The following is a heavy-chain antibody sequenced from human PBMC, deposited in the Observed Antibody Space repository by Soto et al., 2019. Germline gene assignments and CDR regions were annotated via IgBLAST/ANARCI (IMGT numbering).Heavy chain of an antibody. J-gene: IGHJ6*02. CDR3: TTGVRDSSGSMRLYYYYDMDV. Sequence: EVQVVESGGGLVKPGGSLRLSCAASGVTFSNAWMSWVRQAPGKGLEWVGRVKSKTDGGTTDYAAPVKGRFTISRDDSKDTLYLPMNSLKTEYTAVYYCTTGVRDSSGSMRLYYYYDMDVWGQGTTDTVSS. V-gene: IGHV3-15*01. CDR2: VKSKTDGGTT. D-gene: IGHD3-22*01. CDR1: GVTFSNAW.